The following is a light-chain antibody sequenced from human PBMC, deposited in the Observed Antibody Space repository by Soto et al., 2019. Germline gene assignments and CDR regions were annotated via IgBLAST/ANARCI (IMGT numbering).Light chain of an antibody. J-gene: IGKJ4*01. CDR1: QSVSTN. CDR2: NAL. CDR3: QQYGSLPLT. V-gene: IGKV3-15*01. Sequence: EVVMTQSPATLSVSTGERATLSCRASQSVSTNLAWSQHKPGQAPRLLIYNALTRATGIPARFSGSGSGTEFTLTISRLEPEDFAVYYCQQYGSLPLTFGGGTRVEIK.